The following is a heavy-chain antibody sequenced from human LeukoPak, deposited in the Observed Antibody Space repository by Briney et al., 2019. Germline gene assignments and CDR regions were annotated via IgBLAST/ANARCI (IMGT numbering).Heavy chain of an antibody. Sequence: PGGSLRLSCAASGFTFSNYNMNWVRQAPGKGLEWVAVIWSDGSNKYYADSVKGRFTISRDNSKNTLYLQMNSLRAEDTAVYYCAQATYCGTTSCDGAFYYGMDVWGQGTTVTVSS. J-gene: IGHJ6*02. CDR1: GFTFSNYN. CDR2: IWSDGSNK. V-gene: IGHV3-33*08. CDR3: AQATYCGTTSCDGAFYYGMDV. D-gene: IGHD2-2*01.